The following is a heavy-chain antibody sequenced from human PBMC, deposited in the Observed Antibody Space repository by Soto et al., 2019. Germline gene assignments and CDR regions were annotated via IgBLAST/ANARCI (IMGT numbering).Heavy chain of an antibody. CDR2: IIPIFGTA. CDR1: GGTFSSYA. CDR3: ARTGIAARLYWFDP. J-gene: IGHJ5*02. D-gene: IGHD6-6*01. V-gene: IGHV1-69*06. Sequence: EASVKVSCKASGGTFSSYAISWVRQAPGQGLEWMGGIIPIFGTANYAQKFQGRVTITADKSTSTAYMELSSLRSEDTAVYYCARTGIAARLYWFDPWGQGTLVTVSS.